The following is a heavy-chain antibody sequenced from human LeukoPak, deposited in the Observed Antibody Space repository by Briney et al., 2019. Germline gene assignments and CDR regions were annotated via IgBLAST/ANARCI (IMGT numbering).Heavy chain of an antibody. V-gene: IGHV1-2*04. Sequence: ASVKVSCKASGYTFTGYYMHWVRQAPGQGLEWMGWINPNSGGTNYAQKFQGWVTMTRDTSISTAYMELSRLRSDDTAVYYCACGIAVAPCYFDYWGQGTLVTVSS. CDR1: GYTFTGYY. D-gene: IGHD6-19*01. CDR2: INPNSGGT. CDR3: ACGIAVAPCYFDY. J-gene: IGHJ4*02.